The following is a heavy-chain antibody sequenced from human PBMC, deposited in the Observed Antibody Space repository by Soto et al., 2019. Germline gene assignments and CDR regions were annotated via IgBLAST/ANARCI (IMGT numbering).Heavy chain of an antibody. CDR2: IHSDGST. J-gene: IGHJ4*02. Sequence: GGSLRLSCSVAGFTVSDSMSWVRQAPGKGLECVSFIHSDGSTHYTDSVRGRFTISVDTSKNQFSLKLSSVTAADTAVYYCARARSGSYFDYWGQGTLVTVSS. D-gene: IGHD1-26*01. V-gene: IGHV3-53*05. CDR3: ARARSGSYFDY. CDR1: GFTVSDS.